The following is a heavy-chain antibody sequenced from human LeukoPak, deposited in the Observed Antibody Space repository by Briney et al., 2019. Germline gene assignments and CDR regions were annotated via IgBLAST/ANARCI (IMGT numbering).Heavy chain of an antibody. J-gene: IGHJ5*02. CDR3: AKDRAAVAKNWFDP. CDR2: ISGSGGST. D-gene: IGHD6-19*01. V-gene: IGHV3-23*01. Sequence: GGSLRLSCAASGFTFSSYEMHWVRQAPGKGLEWVSAISGSGGSTYYADSVKGRFTISRDNSKNTLFLQMNSLRAEDTAVYYCAKDRAAVAKNWFDPWGQGTLVTVSS. CDR1: GFTFSSYE.